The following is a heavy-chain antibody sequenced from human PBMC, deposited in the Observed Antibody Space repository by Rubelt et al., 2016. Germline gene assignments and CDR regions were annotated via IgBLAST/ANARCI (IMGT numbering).Heavy chain of an antibody. Sequence: QVQLVQSGAEVKKPGASVKGSCKASGYTFTSYYMHWVRQAPGQGLERMGRSNRSGGSTSYAQNFQGRVAMTRYSSTSTVYMELSSLRSEDTAVYYCARSGENSGYWQFDYWGQGTLVTVSS. V-gene: IGHV1-46*01. J-gene: IGHJ4*02. D-gene: IGHD5-12*01. CDR3: ARSGENSGYWQFDY. CDR1: GYTFTSYY. CDR2: SNRSGGST.